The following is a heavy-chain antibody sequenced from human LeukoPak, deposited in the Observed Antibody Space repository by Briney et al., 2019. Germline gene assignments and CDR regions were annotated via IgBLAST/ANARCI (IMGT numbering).Heavy chain of an antibody. CDR3: ARTQINRSSWYSDYYMDV. CDR1: GGSISSGSYY. V-gene: IGHV4-39*01. J-gene: IGHJ6*03. Sequence: SETLSLTCTVSGGSISSGSYYWGWIRQPPGKGLEWIGSIYYSGSTYYNPSLKSRVTISVDTSKNQFSLKLSSVTAADTAVYYCARTQINRSSWYSDYYMDVWGKGTTVTVSS. D-gene: IGHD6-13*01. CDR2: IYYSGST.